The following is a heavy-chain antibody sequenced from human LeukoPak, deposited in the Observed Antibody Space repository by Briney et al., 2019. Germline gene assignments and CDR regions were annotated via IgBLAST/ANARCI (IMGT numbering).Heavy chain of an antibody. V-gene: IGHV3-9*01. J-gene: IGHJ3*02. CDR3: AKSRYFDWPKHGGDAFDI. CDR1: GFTFDDYA. CDR2: ISWNSGSI. Sequence: SGGSLRLSCAASGFTFDDYAMHRVRQAPGKGLEWVSGISWNSGSIGYADSVKGRFTISRDNAKNSLYLQMNSLRAEDTALYYCAKSRYFDWPKHGGDAFDIWGQGTMVTVSS. D-gene: IGHD3-9*01.